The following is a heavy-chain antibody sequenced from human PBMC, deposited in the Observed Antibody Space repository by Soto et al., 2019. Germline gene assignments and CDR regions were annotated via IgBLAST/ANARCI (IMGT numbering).Heavy chain of an antibody. CDR2: IIPIFGTA. Sequence: SVKVSCKASGGTFSSYAISWVRQAPGQGLEWMGGIIPIFGTANYAQKFQGRVTITADESTSTAYMELSSLRSEDTAVYYCARRDGYNLRSYDAFDIWGQGTMVTVSS. CDR3: ARRDGYNLRSYDAFDI. V-gene: IGHV1-69*13. CDR1: GGTFSSYA. D-gene: IGHD5-12*01. J-gene: IGHJ3*02.